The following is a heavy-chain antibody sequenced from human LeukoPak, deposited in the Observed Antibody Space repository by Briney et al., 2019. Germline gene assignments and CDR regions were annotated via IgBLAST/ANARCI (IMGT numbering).Heavy chain of an antibody. CDR3: ARSDNYDY. CDR2: ISNTGSST. J-gene: IGHJ4*02. CDR1: GFTFSSYV. D-gene: IGHD1-1*01. V-gene: IGHV3-64*01. Sequence: GGSLRLSCAASGFTFSSYVMHWVRQAPGKGLECISAISNTGSSTFYASSVKGRFTISRDNSKNTLYLQMGSLRAEDMAVYYCARSDNYDYWGQGTLVTVSS.